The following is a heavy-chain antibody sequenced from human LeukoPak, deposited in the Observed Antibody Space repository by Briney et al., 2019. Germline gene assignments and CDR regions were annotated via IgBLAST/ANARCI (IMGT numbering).Heavy chain of an antibody. CDR1: GGSLSGYY. J-gene: IGHJ5*02. Sequence: SEALSLTCGVYGGSLSGYYWSWIRQPPGKGLEWIAEINYSGSTTYNPSLKSRVTISIDTSKNQFSLKLRSVTAADTAMYYCARLEPERSSWFDPWGQGTLVIVSS. V-gene: IGHV4-34*01. CDR3: ARLEPERSSWFDP. D-gene: IGHD1-1*01. CDR2: INYSGST.